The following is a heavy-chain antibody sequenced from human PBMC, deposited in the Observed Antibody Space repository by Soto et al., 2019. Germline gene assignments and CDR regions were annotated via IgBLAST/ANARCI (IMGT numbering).Heavy chain of an antibody. CDR2: IYNSGST. CDR1: GGSVDSGSYY. D-gene: IGHD4-4*01. Sequence: SETLSLTCTVSGGSVDSGSYYWSWIRQPPGKGLEWIGYIYNSGSTNYNPSLKSRITLSADTSKYQFSLKLGSVTAADTAVYYCARGGNGRYYYYGMDVWGQGTTVTVSS. CDR3: ARGGNGRYYYYGMDV. V-gene: IGHV4-61*01. J-gene: IGHJ6*02.